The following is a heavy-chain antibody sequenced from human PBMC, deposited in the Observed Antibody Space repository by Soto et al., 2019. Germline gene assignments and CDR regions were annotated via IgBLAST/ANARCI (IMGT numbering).Heavy chain of an antibody. CDR1: GFSLSSTRMA. Sequence: QITLKESGPTLVKPTQTLTLTCTFSGFSLSSTRMAVGWIRQPPGKALEWLALIYWDDDKRYSPFLKSRLTIXXXTXXNQVVLTMSTMAPVDTARYYCAHIVVAGLGYYFDYWGPGTLVTVSS. CDR2: IYWDDDK. CDR3: AHIVVAGLGYYFDY. D-gene: IGHD6-19*01. V-gene: IGHV2-5*02. J-gene: IGHJ4*02.